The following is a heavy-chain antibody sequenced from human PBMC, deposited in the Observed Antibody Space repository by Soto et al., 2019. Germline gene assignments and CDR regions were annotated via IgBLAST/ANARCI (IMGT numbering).Heavy chain of an antibody. CDR2: ISSSSSYI. Sequence: GGSLRLSCAASGFTFSSYSMNWVRHTPGKGLEWVSSISSSSSYIYYADSMKSRFTISRDNAKNSLCLQMTSLRAEDTALYYCARAYYYDSSGYHQKSWFDPWGQGTLVTVSS. CDR3: ARAYYYDSSGYHQKSWFDP. CDR1: GFTFSSYS. V-gene: IGHV3-21*01. D-gene: IGHD3-22*01. J-gene: IGHJ5*02.